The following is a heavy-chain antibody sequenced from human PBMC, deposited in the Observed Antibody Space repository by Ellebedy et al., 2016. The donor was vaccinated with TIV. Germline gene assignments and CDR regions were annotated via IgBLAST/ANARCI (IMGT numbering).Heavy chain of an antibody. D-gene: IGHD1-26*01. V-gene: IGHV1-2*02. J-gene: IGHJ6*02. CDR2: INPIIGDT. CDR1: GYTFTGYY. Sequence: ASVKVSCXASGYTFTGYYIHWVRQAPGQGLEWMGWINPIIGDTNYAQKFQGRVTLTRDTSISTAYMELSRLRPDDTAVYFCARETYTSRDVWGQGTTVTVSS. CDR3: ARETYTSRDV.